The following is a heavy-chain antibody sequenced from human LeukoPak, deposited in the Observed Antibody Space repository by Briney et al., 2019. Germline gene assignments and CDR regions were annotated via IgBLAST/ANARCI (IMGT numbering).Heavy chain of an antibody. V-gene: IGHV1-2*02. J-gene: IGHJ1*01. CDR2: INPNSGGT. D-gene: IGHD3-22*01. CDR3: ARSSGYYVGYIQY. Sequence: ASVKVSCKASGYTFTGYYMHWVRQAPGQGLEWMGWINPNSGGTNYAQKFQGRVTMTRDTSISTAYMELRSDDTAVYHCARSSGYYVGYIQYWGQGTLVTVSS. CDR1: GYTFTGYY.